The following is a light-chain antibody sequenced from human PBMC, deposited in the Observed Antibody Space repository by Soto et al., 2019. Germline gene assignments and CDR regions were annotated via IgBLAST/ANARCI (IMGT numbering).Light chain of an antibody. Sequence: DIQMTQSPSTLSGSVGDRVTITCRASQSISSWLAWYQQKPGKAPKLLIYKASSLESGVPSRFSGSGSGTEFTLTISSLQPDDFATYYCQQYNSAMYTFGQGTKLEIK. J-gene: IGKJ2*01. CDR2: KAS. CDR1: QSISSW. CDR3: QQYNSAMYT. V-gene: IGKV1-5*03.